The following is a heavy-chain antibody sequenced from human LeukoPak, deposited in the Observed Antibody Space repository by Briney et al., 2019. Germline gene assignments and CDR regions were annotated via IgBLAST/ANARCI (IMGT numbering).Heavy chain of an antibody. CDR3: ARERYYYDPPWG. V-gene: IGHV4-39*07. CDR2: IYSGGRI. D-gene: IGHD3-22*01. Sequence: SETLSLTCTVSGGSFSGSYYWGWIRQPPGEGLEWIGSIYSGGRIYYNPSLKSRVTISVDTSKNHFSLKLTSVTAADTAVYYCARERYYYDPPWGWGQGTMVTVSS. CDR1: GGSFSGSYY. J-gene: IGHJ3*01.